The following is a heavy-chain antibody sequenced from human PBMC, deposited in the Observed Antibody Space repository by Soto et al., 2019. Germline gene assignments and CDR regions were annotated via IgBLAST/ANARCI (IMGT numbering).Heavy chain of an antibody. CDR1: GGSISNPY. V-gene: IGHV4-59*11. Sequence: SETLSLTCSVSGGSISNPYWSWIRQPPGKGLEWIGNIYYSGTTNYNPSLKSRVTMSVDTSKNQFSLRLSSVTAADTAVYYCVRDRYYDSGTGSYFTFDSWGQGTLVTVSS. J-gene: IGHJ4*02. CDR3: VRDRYYDSGTGSYFTFDS. D-gene: IGHD3-10*01. CDR2: IYYSGTT.